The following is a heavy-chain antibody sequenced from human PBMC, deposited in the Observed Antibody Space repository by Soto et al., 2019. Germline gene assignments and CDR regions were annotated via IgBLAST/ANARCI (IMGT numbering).Heavy chain of an antibody. Sequence: RLSFAASGFTFSSYGMHWVRQAPGKGLEWVAVISYDGSNKYYADSVKGRFTISRDNSKNTLYLQMNSLRAEDTAVYYCAKSCGGDCYGWFETWGQGTLVSVSS. CDR2: ISYDGSNK. D-gene: IGHD2-21*02. J-gene: IGHJ5*02. CDR3: AKSCGGDCYGWFET. CDR1: GFTFSSYG. V-gene: IGHV3-30*18.